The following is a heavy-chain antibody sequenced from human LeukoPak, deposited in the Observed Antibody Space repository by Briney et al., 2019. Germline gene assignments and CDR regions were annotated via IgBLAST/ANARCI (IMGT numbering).Heavy chain of an antibody. CDR2: ISGSGGST. J-gene: IGHJ4*02. CDR3: AKSPRYCSSTSCYPFDY. Sequence: PGGSLRLSCAASGFTFSSYAMSWVRQAPGKGLEWVSAISGSGGSTYYADSVKGRFTISRDNSKNTLYLQMNSLRAEDTAVYYCAKSPRYCSSTSCYPFDYWGQGTLVTVSP. D-gene: IGHD2-2*01. V-gene: IGHV3-23*01. CDR1: GFTFSSYA.